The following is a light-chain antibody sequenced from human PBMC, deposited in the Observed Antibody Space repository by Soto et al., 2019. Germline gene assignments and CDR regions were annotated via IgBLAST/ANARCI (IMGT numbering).Light chain of an antibody. Sequence: QAVVTQEPSLTVSPGGTVTLTCASSTGAVTNGHYPYWFQQKPGQAPRTLIYDTSNKHSWTPARFSGSLLGGKPVLTLSGAQAEEEADYFCLLSYGGARRVFGGGTKLTVL. V-gene: IGLV7-46*01. CDR2: DTS. J-gene: IGLJ2*01. CDR1: TGAVTNGHY. CDR3: LLSYGGARRV.